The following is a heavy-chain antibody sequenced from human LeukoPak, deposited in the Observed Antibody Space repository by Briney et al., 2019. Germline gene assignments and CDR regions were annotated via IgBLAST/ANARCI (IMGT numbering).Heavy chain of an antibody. V-gene: IGHV4-4*02. CDR1: GGSISSSIW. D-gene: IGHD2-2*01. Sequence: SGTLSLTCAVSGGSISSSIWWSWVRQPPGKGLEWIGEIYHSGSTNYNPSLKSRVTISVDKSKNQFSLKLSSVTAADTAVYYCARGIVVVPAAQGDWFDPWGQGTLVTVSS. CDR3: ARGIVVVPAAQGDWFDP. CDR2: IYHSGST. J-gene: IGHJ5*02.